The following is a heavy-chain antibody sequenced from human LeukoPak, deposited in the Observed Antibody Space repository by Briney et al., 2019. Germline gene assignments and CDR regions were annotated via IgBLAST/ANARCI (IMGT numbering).Heavy chain of an antibody. Sequence: SVKVSCKASGGTFSSYAISWVRQAPGQGLEWMGGIVPIFGTANYAQKFQGRVTITADKSTSTAYMELSSLRSEDTAVYYCARVTREPNYFDYWGQGTLVTVSS. D-gene: IGHD1-26*01. J-gene: IGHJ4*02. CDR3: ARVTREPNYFDY. CDR2: IVPIFGTA. CDR1: GGTFSSYA. V-gene: IGHV1-69*06.